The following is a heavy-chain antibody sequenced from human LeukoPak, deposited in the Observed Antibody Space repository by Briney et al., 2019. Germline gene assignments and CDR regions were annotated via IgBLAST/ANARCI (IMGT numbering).Heavy chain of an antibody. Sequence: GGSLRLSCVASGFAFSSSWMTWVRQAPGKGLEWVAVISYDGTNKYYADSVKGRFTISRDNSKNTLYLQMNSLKTDDTAVYYCANYGDYQYFDYWGQGTPVTVSS. D-gene: IGHD4-17*01. CDR1: GFAFSSSW. J-gene: IGHJ4*02. CDR3: ANYGDYQYFDY. CDR2: ISYDGTNK. V-gene: IGHV3-30*18.